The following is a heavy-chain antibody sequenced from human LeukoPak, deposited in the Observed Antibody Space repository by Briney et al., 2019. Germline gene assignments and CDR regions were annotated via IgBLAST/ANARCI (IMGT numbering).Heavy chain of an antibody. J-gene: IGHJ2*01. D-gene: IGHD3-22*01. CDR1: GFTSSTYW. V-gene: IGHV3-7*01. CDR3: ARDRDSRWDFDL. CDR2: IKQDGSET. Sequence: PGGSLRLSCAASGFTSSTYWMSWVRQAPGKGLEWVASIKQDGSETYYVDSVKGRFTLSRDNAKNSLYLQMNSLRADDTAVYYCARDRDSRWDFDLWGRGTLATVSS.